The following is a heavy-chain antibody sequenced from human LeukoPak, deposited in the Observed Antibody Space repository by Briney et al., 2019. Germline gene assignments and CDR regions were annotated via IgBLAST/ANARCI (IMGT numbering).Heavy chain of an antibody. CDR2: KFFSGST. D-gene: IGHD3-3*01. V-gene: IGHV4-39*01. CDR1: GDSISSHNYY. Sequence: KPPKPLSLTCTASGDSISSHNYYRGWLRQPPGNGLQWIGSKFFSGSTYYNPSLKSRATISLDTSKNQFSLKVNSVTAAGTAVYYCARHVVDLEAFDIWGQGTVVTVSS. J-gene: IGHJ3*02. CDR3: ARHVVDLEAFDI.